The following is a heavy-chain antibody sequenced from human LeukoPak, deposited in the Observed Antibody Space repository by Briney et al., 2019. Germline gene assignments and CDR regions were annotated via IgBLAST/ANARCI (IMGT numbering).Heavy chain of an antibody. Sequence: PGGSLRLSCAASRFMLSSYAMSWVRQAPGKGLEWVSGIRDSGGSTYYADSVKGRFTISRDNSKNTLYLQMNSLRAEDTAVYYCAKERSYDILTGHDAVDIWGQGTMVTVSS. D-gene: IGHD3-9*01. V-gene: IGHV3-23*01. J-gene: IGHJ3*02. CDR1: RFMLSSYA. CDR2: IRDSGGST. CDR3: AKERSYDILTGHDAVDI.